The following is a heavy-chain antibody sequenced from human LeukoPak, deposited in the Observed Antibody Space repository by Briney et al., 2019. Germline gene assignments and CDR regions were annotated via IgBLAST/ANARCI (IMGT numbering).Heavy chain of an antibody. CDR3: ARSTKMATSFDY. CDR1: GFIFSTYT. V-gene: IGHV3-30*04. Sequence: GGSLRLSCAASGFIFSTYTMHWVRQAPGKGLEWVALISYDGNTQYYAASVKGRFTISRDNSKNTLYLQMNSLRADDTAFYFCARSTKMATSFDYWSQGTLVTVSS. D-gene: IGHD5-24*01. J-gene: IGHJ4*02. CDR2: ISYDGNTQ.